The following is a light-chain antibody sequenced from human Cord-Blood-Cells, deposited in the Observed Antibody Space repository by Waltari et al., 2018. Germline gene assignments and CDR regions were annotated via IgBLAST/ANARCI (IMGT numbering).Light chain of an antibody. CDR3: CSYAGSYTLV. V-gene: IGLV2-11*01. CDR2: DVS. J-gene: IGLJ3*02. Sequence: SALPPQRSVSGSPGQPVTISCTGTSSDVGGYKYDSWYQQHPGRAPNLLIYDVSKRPSGVPDRFSGSKSGNTASLTISGLQAEDEADYYCCSYAGSYTLVFGGGTKLTVL. CDR1: SSDVGGYKY.